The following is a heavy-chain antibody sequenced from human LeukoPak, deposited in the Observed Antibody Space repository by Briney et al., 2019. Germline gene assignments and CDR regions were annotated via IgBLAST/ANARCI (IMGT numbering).Heavy chain of an antibody. J-gene: IGHJ4*02. V-gene: IGHV3-23*01. CDR1: GFTFSSHA. CDR2: ISGSGGST. Sequence: PGGSLRLSCAASGFTFSSHAMSWVRQAPGKGLAWVSAISGSGGSTYYADSVKVRFTISRDNSKNTLYLQMNSLRAEDTAVYYCAKDSPIVGATAHSDDYWGQGTLVTVSS. CDR3: AKDSPIVGATAHSDDY. D-gene: IGHD1-26*01.